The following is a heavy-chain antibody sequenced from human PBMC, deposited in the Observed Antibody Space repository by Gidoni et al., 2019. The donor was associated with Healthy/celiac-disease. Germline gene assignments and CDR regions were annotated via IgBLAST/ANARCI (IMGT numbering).Heavy chain of an antibody. CDR2: ISYDGSNK. D-gene: IGHD3-3*01. CDR3: AKALYDFWSGTSASLSP. Sequence: QVQLVESGGGVVQPGRSLRLSCAASGFTFSSYGMHWVRQAPGKGLGWVAVISYDGSNKYYADAVKCRFTISRDNSKNTLYLQMNSLRAEDTAVYYCAKALYDFWSGTSASLSPWGQGTLVTVSS. V-gene: IGHV3-30*18. CDR1: GFTFSSYG. J-gene: IGHJ5*02.